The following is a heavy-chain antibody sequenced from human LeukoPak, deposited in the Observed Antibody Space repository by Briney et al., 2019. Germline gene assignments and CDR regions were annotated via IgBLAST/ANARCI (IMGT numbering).Heavy chain of an antibody. CDR2: IYYSGSN. V-gene: IGHV4-31*03. D-gene: IGHD2/OR15-2a*01. Sequence: SETLSLTCTVSGGSISSDSYYWSLIRPHPGKGLEWIGYIYYSGSNYYTPFLKSRVTISVDTSKNQFSLKLSSVTAADTAVYYCARGLWDSTGFDHWGQGTLVTVSS. J-gene: IGHJ4*02. CDR1: GGSISSDSYY. CDR3: ARGLWDSTGFDH.